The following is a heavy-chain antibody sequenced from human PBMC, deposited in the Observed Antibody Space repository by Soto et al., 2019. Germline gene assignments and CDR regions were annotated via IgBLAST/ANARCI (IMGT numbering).Heavy chain of an antibody. J-gene: IGHJ4*02. V-gene: IGHV4-31*03. CDR3: ARFGYSTNIGIDY. Sequence: LLQLRETLSLTCTVSGGSISSGGYYWSWIRQHPGKGLEWIGYIYYSGSTYYNPSLKSRVTISVDTSKNQFSLKLSSVTAADTAVYYCARFGYSTNIGIDYWGQGTLVTVSS. D-gene: IGHD3-22*01. CDR2: IYYSGST. CDR1: GGSISSGGYY.